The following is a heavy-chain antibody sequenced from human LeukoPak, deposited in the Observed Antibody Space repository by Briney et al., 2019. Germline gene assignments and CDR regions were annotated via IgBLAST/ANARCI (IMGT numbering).Heavy chain of an antibody. D-gene: IGHD7-27*01. J-gene: IGHJ4*02. CDR2: IYTSGST. V-gene: IGHV4-61*02. CDR3: ARIGLRGPERTGEDY. CDR1: GGSISSGSYY. Sequence: SQTLSLTCTVSGGSISSGSYYWSWIRQPAGKGLEWIGRIYTSGSTNYNPSLKSRVTISVDTSKNQFSLKLSSVTAADTAVYYCARIGLRGPERTGEDYWGQGTLVTVSS.